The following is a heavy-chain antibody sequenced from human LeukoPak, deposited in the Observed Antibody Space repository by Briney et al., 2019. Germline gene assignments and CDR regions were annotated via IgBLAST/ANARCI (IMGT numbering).Heavy chain of an antibody. CDR1: GDSVSSNSAA. D-gene: IGHD3-22*01. CDR2: TYYRSKWYN. Sequence: PSQTLSLTCAISGDSVSSNSAAWNWIRQSPSRGLEWPGRTYYRSKWYNDYAVSVKSRITINPDTSKNQFSLQLNSVTPEDTAVYYCARELYYYDSSGYYLMGWGQGTLVTVSS. CDR3: ARELYYYDSSGYYLMG. J-gene: IGHJ4*02. V-gene: IGHV6-1*01.